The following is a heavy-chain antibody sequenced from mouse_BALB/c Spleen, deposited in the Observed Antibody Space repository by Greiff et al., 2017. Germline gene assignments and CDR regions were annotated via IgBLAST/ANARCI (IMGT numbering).Heavy chain of an antibody. D-gene: IGHD4-1*01. J-gene: IGHJ4*01. CDR1: GYSITSDYA. CDR2: ISYSGST. Sequence: EVQLQQSGPGLVKPSQSLSLTCTVTGYSITSDYAWNWIRQFPGNKLEWMGYISYSGSTSYNPSLKSRISITRDTSKNQFFLQLNSVTTEDTATYYGARGGETGERGYAMDYWGQGTSVTVSS. V-gene: IGHV3-2*02. CDR3: ARGGETGERGYAMDY.